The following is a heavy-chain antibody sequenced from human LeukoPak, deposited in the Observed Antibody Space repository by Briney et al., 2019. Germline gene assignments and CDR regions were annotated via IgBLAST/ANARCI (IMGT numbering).Heavy chain of an antibody. V-gene: IGHV3-11*04. D-gene: IGHD3-22*01. CDR2: ISSSGSTI. J-gene: IGHJ4*02. CDR3: ARFGDSSGYPSDFDY. CDR1: GFTFSDYY. Sequence: PGGPLRLSCAASGFTFSDYYMSWIRQAPGKGLEWVSYISSSGSTIYYADSVKGRFTISRDNAKNSLYLQMNSLRAEDTAVYYCARFGDSSGYPSDFDYWGQGTLVTVSS.